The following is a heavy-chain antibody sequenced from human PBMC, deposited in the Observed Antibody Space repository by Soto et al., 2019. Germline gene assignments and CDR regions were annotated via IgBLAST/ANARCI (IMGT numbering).Heavy chain of an antibody. D-gene: IGHD1-26*01. J-gene: IGHJ4*02. CDR2: ITRDSGNK. V-gene: IGHV3-9*01. CDR3: AKDKVGGTYFSGLDY. Sequence: GGSLRLSCAASGFRFDEHAMHWVRQAPGKGLEWVSGITRDSGNKGSADSVKGRFIVSRDNAKNSLYLQMSSLRPDDTALYYCAKDKVGGTYFSGLDYWGQGALVTVSS. CDR1: GFRFDEHA.